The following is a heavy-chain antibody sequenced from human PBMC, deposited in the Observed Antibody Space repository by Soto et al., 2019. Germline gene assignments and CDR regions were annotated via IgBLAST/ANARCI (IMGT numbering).Heavy chain of an antibody. D-gene: IGHD2-8*01. CDR2: ISPDSGKT. CDR1: GYSLTDNG. Sequence: ASVKVSCKASGYSLTDNGITWVRQASGQGLEYVGWISPDSGKTDYAQKYQGRVTMTRDTSINTVYKELRSLRSDYTAVYYCARVYGYYYYYMDVWGKGTTVTVSS. J-gene: IGHJ6*03. V-gene: IGHV1-8*01. CDR3: ARVYGYYYYYMDV.